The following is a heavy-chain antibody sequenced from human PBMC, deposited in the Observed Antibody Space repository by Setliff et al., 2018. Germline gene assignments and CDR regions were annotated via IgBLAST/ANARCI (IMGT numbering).Heavy chain of an antibody. J-gene: IGHJ3*02. V-gene: IGHV4-31*03. D-gene: IGHD4-17*01. Sequence: SETLSLTCTVSGGSISSGGYYWSWIRQHPGKGLEWIGYTYYSGSTYYNPSLKSRVTISVGTSKNQFSLKLSSVTAADTAVYYCARDPLTTNRRRAFDIWGQGTMVTVSS. CDR3: ARDPLTTNRRRAFDI. CDR2: TYYSGST. CDR1: GGSISSGGYY.